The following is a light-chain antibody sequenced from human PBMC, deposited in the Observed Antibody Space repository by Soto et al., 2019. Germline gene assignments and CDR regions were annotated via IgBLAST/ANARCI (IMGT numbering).Light chain of an antibody. J-gene: IGLJ1*01. CDR3: CSYAGSYV. Sequence: QSALTQPASVSGSPGQSITISCTGTSSDVGAYDFVSWYQHSPGKAPKLVTFDVTHRPPGISDCFSGSKSANTASLTISGLQAADEADYYCCSYAGSYVFGTGTKVTVL. CDR1: SSDVGAYDF. V-gene: IGLV2-14*01. CDR2: DVT.